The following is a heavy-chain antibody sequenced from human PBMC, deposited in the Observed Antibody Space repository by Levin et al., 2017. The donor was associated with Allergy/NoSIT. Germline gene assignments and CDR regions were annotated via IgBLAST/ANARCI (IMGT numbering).Heavy chain of an antibody. V-gene: IGHV3-11*05. CDR3: ARDSTYDY. CDR1: GFTFSDSY. J-gene: IGHJ4*02. CDR2: ISGSSYYT. D-gene: IGHD6-13*01. Sequence: LSLTCAASGFTFSDSYMSWIRQAPGKGLEWVSYISGSSYYTNYADSVKGRFTISRDNAKNSLYLQMNSLRAEDTAVYYCARDSTYDYWGQGTLVTVSS.